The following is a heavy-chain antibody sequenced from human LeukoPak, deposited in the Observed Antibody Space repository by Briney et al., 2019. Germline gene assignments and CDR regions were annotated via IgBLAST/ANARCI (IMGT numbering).Heavy chain of an antibody. CDR3: ARVWCSSTNCLNGWFDP. V-gene: IGHV1-8*02. D-gene: IGHD2-2*01. Sequence: ASVKVSCKASRYTFTTYDINWVRQAAGQGLEWMGWMNPNSGNTGYAQKFQGRVTMTRNTSISTAYMELSSLRSEDTAVYYCARVWCSSTNCLNGWFDPWGRGTLVTVSS. J-gene: IGHJ5*02. CDR1: RYTFTTYD. CDR2: MNPNSGNT.